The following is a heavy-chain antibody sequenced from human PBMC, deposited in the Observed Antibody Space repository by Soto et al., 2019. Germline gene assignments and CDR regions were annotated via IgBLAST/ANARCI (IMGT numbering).Heavy chain of an antibody. CDR2: INPSGGST. J-gene: IGHJ6*03. D-gene: IGHD3-3*01. V-gene: IGHV1-46*01. Sequence: ASVKVSCKASGYTFTSYYMHWVRQAPGQGLEWMGIINPSGGSTSYAQKFQGRVTMTRDTSTSTVYMELSSLRSEDTAVYYCARGARLYDFWSGYYYYYYMDVWGKGTTVTVSS. CDR3: ARGARLYDFWSGYYYYYYMDV. CDR1: GYTFTSYY.